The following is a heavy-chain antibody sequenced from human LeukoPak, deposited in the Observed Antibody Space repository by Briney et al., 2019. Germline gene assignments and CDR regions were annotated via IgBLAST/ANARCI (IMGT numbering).Heavy chain of an antibody. Sequence: PSETLSLTCTVSGGSISSYYWSWIRQPAGKGLEGIGRIYTSGSTNYNPSLKSRVTMSVDTSKNQFSQKLSSVAAADTAVYYCARYTAQLPFDYWGQGTLVTVSS. D-gene: IGHD5-18*01. V-gene: IGHV4-4*07. CDR2: IYTSGST. CDR1: GGSISSYY. CDR3: ARYTAQLPFDY. J-gene: IGHJ4*02.